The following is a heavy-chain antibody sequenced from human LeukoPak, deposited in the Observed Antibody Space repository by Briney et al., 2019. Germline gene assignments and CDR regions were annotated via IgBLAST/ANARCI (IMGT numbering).Heavy chain of an antibody. CDR1: GGSISSGSYY. D-gene: IGHD3-3*01. V-gene: IGHV4-61*02. J-gene: IGHJ4*02. CDR2: IYTSGST. Sequence: SETLSLTCTVAGGSISSGSYYWSWLRQPAGKGLEWIGRIYTSGSTNYNPSLKSRVTISVDTSKNQFSLKLSSVTAADTAVYYCARGRNYDFWSGYYSCFDYWGQGTLVTVSS. CDR3: ARGRNYDFWSGYYSCFDY.